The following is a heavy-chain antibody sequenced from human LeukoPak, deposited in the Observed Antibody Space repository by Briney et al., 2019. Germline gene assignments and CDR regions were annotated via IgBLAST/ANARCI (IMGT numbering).Heavy chain of an antibody. CDR2: IYYSGST. CDR1: GGSISSYY. V-gene: IGHV4-59*01. Sequence: SETLSLTCTVSGGSISSYYWSWIRQPPGKGLEWIGYIYYSGSTNYNPSLKSRVTISVDTSKNQFSLKLSSVTAADTAVYYCAREFGGATSRAGAFDIWGQGTMVTVSS. CDR3: AREFGGATSRAGAFDI. D-gene: IGHD1-26*01. J-gene: IGHJ3*02.